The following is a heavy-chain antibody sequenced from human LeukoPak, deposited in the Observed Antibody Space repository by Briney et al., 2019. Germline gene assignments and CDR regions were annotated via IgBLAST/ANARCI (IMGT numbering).Heavy chain of an antibody. J-gene: IGHJ6*02. CDR3: ARGQMDV. CDR1: GFTFSSYW. V-gene: IGHV3-74*01. CDR2: IDIDGIST. Sequence: PGGSLRLSCAASGFTFSSYWMNWVRHAPGKGLVWVSLIDIDGISTTYADSVKGRFTMSRDNAKNTLYLQMNSLRAEDTAVYYCARGQMDVWGQGTTVIVSS.